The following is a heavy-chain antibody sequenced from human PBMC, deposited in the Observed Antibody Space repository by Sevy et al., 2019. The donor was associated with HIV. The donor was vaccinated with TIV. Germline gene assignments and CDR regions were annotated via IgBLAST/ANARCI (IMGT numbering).Heavy chain of an antibody. Sequence: GGSLRLSCAASGFTVSSNYMSWVRQAPGKGLEWVSVIYSGGSTYYADSVKGRFTIPRDNSKNTLYLQMNSLRAEDTAVYYCTKYSYGYFDYWGQGTLVTVSS. J-gene: IGHJ4*02. V-gene: IGHV3-66*02. CDR3: TKYSYGYFDY. CDR2: IYSGGST. D-gene: IGHD5-18*01. CDR1: GFTVSSNY.